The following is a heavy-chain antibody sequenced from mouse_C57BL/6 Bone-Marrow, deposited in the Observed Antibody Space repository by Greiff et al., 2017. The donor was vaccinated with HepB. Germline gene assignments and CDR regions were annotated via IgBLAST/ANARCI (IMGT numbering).Heavy chain of an antibody. J-gene: IGHJ2*01. Sequence: QVQLQQPGTELVKPGASVKLSCKASGYTFTSYWMHWVKQRPGQGLEWIGNINPSNGGTNYNEKFKSKATLTVDKSSSTAYMQLSSLTSEDSAVYYGARRATTVVEPLYYFDYWGQGTTLTVSS. CDR2: INPSNGGT. CDR1: GYTFTSYW. V-gene: IGHV1-53*01. CDR3: ARRATTVVEPLYYFDY. D-gene: IGHD1-1*01.